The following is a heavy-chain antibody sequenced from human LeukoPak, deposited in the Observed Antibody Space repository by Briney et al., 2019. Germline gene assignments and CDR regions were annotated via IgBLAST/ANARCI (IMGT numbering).Heavy chain of an antibody. CDR1: GGTFSSYA. Sequence: SVKVSCKASGGTFSSYAISWVRQAPGQGLEWMGRIIPILGIANYAQKFQGRVTITADKSTSTAYMELSSLRSEDTAVYYCARQREGGGSCYDYWGQGTLVTVSP. D-gene: IGHD2-15*01. J-gene: IGHJ4*02. V-gene: IGHV1-69*04. CDR3: ARQREGGGSCYDY. CDR2: IIPILGIA.